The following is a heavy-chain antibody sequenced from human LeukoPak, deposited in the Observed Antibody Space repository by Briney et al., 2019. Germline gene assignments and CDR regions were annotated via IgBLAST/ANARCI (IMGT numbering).Heavy chain of an antibody. J-gene: IGHJ4*02. V-gene: IGHV1-69*01. CDR1: GGTFSSYA. Sequence: SVKVSCTASGGTFSSYAISWVRQAPGQGLEWMGGIIPIFGTASYAQKFQGRVTITADESTSTAYMELSSLRSEDTAVYYCATGQGEYCTNGVCPRFDYWGQGTLVTVSS. D-gene: IGHD2-8*01. CDR3: ATGQGEYCTNGVCPRFDY. CDR2: IIPIFGTA.